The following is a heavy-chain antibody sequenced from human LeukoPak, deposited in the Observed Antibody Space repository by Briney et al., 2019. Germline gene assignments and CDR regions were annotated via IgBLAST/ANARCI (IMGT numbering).Heavy chain of an antibody. D-gene: IGHD5-18*01. V-gene: IGHV3-23*01. J-gene: IGHJ3*01. Sequence: GGSLRLSCAASGFTFSSYAMSWVRQAPGKGLGWVSLINYSGANAYYADSVRGRFTISRDNSKNMLYLQMNSLRAEDTAIYYCARDIELSTWGQGTMVSV. CDR3: ARDIELST. CDR1: GFTFSSYA. CDR2: INYSGANA.